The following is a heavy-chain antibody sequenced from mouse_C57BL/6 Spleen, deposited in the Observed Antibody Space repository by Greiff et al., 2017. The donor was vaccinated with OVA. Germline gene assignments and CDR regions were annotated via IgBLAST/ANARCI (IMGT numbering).Heavy chain of an antibody. CDR1: GFTFSDYY. CDR2: INYDGSST. CDR3: ARDGGLLRRYFGV. D-gene: IGHD2-3*01. J-gene: IGHJ1*03. V-gene: IGHV5-16*01. Sequence: DVKLVESEGGLVQPGSSMKLSCTASGFTFSDYYMAWVRQVPEKGLEWVANINYDGSSTYYLDSLKSRFIISRDNAKNILYLQMSSLKSEDTATYYCARDGGLLRRYFGVWGTGTTVTVSS.